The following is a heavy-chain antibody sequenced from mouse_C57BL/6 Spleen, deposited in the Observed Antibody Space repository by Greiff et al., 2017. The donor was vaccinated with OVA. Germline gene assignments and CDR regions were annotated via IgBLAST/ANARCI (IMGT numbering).Heavy chain of an antibody. CDR3: ARKGLHYAMDY. D-gene: IGHD3-3*01. J-gene: IGHJ4*01. CDR1: GYTFTDYY. CDR2: INPNNGGT. Sequence: EVQLQQSGPELVKPGASVKISCKASGYTFTDYYMNWVKQSHGKSLEWIGDINPNNGGTSYNQKFKGKATLTVDKSSSTAYMQLSSLTSEDSAVYHCARKGLHYAMDYWGQGTSVTVSS. V-gene: IGHV1-26*01.